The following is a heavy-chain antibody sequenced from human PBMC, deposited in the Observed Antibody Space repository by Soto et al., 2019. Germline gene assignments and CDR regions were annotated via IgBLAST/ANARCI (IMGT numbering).Heavy chain of an antibody. CDR3: AKGGLLPRANRWF. CDR1: GFTFRNYP. V-gene: IGHV3-23*01. CDR2: ISGSGVDT. Sequence: LRLSCAASGFTFRNYPMTWVRQAPGKGLDWVSTISGSGVDTYYPDSVKGRVTISRDNSKNTLYLQINSLRAEDTAVYYCAKGGLLPRANRWFWGQGTLVTVSS. J-gene: IGHJ4*02. D-gene: IGHD2-2*01.